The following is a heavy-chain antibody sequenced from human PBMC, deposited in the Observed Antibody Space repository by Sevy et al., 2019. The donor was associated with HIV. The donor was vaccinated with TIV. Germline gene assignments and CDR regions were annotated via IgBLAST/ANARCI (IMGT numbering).Heavy chain of an antibody. Sequence: ASVKVSCKASGYTFTSYDINWVRQATGQGLEWMGWMNPNSGNTGYAQKFQGRVTMTRNTSISTAYMELSSLRSEDTAVYYCAREASTSPTYYYYYYYMDVWGKGTTVTVSS. CDR1: GYTFTSYD. V-gene: IGHV1-8*01. D-gene: IGHD2-2*01. CDR2: MNPNSGNT. CDR3: AREASTSPTYYYYYYYMDV. J-gene: IGHJ6*03.